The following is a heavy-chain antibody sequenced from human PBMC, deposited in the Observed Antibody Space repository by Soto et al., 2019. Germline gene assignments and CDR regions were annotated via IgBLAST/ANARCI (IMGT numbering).Heavy chain of an antibody. V-gene: IGHV1-69*13. Sequence: SVKVSCKASGGTFSSYAISWVRQAPGQGLEWMGGIIPIFGTANYAQKFQGRVTITADESTSTAYMELSSLRSEDTAVYYCARDRIAYYYDSSGYYFDYWGQGTMVTVYS. D-gene: IGHD3-22*01. CDR2: IIPIFGTA. CDR1: GGTFSSYA. CDR3: ARDRIAYYYDSSGYYFDY. J-gene: IGHJ4*02.